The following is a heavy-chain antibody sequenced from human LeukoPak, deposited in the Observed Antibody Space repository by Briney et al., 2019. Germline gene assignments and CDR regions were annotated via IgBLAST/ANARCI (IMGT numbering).Heavy chain of an antibody. J-gene: IGHJ1*01. Sequence: PGGSLRLSCAASAFTFSNYTMNWVRQAPGTGPEWVSAISGSGDSTYYADSVKGRFTISRDNAKNSLYLQMNSLRAEDTAVYYCARPNLRDGYILHWGQGTLVTVSS. V-gene: IGHV3-23*01. CDR1: AFTFSNYT. D-gene: IGHD5-24*01. CDR2: ISGSGDST. CDR3: ARPNLRDGYILH.